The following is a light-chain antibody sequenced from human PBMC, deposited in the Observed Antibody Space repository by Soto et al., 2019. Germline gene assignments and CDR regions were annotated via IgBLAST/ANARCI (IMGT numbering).Light chain of an antibody. J-gene: IGKJ1*01. CDR2: GXX. Sequence: EIVLTQSPGTLSLSPGERATLSCRASQSVSSSCLAWYQQKAGQAPRLRIXGXXXRATGIPXRFTGSGSGXDFTPTXSRLEPEDFPVSYSQQYGSSAWTFAQGTKVDI. V-gene: IGKV3-20*01. CDR1: QSVSSSC. CDR3: QQYGSSAWT.